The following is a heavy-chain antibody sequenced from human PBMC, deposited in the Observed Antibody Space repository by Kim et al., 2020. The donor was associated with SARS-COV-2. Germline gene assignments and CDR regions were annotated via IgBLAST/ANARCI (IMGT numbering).Heavy chain of an antibody. D-gene: IGHD6-19*01. J-gene: IGHJ4*02. V-gene: IGHV4-39*01. Sequence: YNPPLKSRVTISVDTSKNQFSLKLTSVTAADTAVYYCATGVYSSGWYVNYWGQGTLVTVSS. CDR3: ATGVYSSGWYVNY.